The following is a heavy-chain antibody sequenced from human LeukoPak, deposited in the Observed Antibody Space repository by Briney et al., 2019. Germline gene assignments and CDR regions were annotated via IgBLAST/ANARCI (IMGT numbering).Heavy chain of an antibody. V-gene: IGHV3-30*18. CDR1: GFTFSTSG. J-gene: IGHJ4*02. D-gene: IGHD2-2*01. CDR3: AKRIGYHADYFAS. Sequence: PGVSLRLSCAVSGFTFSTSGMHWVRQAPGKGLGWVAVISNDGSNRYYGDSVKGRFTISRDNSKNTLYLQMNSLRAEETAVYYCAKRIGYHADYFASWGQGTLVTVSS. CDR2: ISNDGSNR.